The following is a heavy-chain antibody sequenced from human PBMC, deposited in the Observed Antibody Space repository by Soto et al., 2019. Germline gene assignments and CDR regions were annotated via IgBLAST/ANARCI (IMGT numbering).Heavy chain of an antibody. Sequence: ASVKVSCKASGLSSTTYGFSWVRRAPGQGLEWMGLISADSGEPRYAQKFQGRVAMTTDTSTRTAYMELRGLTSDDTAVYYCGVSAGLDYWGQGTRVTVSS. J-gene: IGHJ4*02. CDR3: GVSAGLDY. CDR1: GLSSTTYG. D-gene: IGHD6-13*01. CDR2: ISADSGEP. V-gene: IGHV1-18*01.